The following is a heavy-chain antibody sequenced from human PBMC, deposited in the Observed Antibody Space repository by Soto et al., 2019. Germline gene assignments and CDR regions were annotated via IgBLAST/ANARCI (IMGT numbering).Heavy chain of an antibody. CDR1: GGSISSSSYY. D-gene: IGHD1-1*01. J-gene: IGHJ4*02. CDR3: ARHGPLSNNWNQLDY. Sequence: PSETLSLTCTVSGGSISSSSYYWGWIRQPPGKGLEWIGNIYYNGNTYYNPSLKSRVTISIDTSKNQFSLKLSSVTAADTAVYYCARHGPLSNNWNQLDYWGQGTQVTVSS. CDR2: IYYNGNT. V-gene: IGHV4-39*01.